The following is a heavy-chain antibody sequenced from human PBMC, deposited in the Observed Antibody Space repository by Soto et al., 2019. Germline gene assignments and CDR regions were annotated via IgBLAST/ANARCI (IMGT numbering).Heavy chain of an antibody. V-gene: IGHV4-39*01. J-gene: IGHJ4*02. CDR1: GGSISSNSNY. CDR3: SRNAAYDSVRWESDWSDY. CDR2: LFYSGAT. D-gene: IGHD3-16*01. Sequence: SETLSLTCAVSGGSISSNSNYWDWIRQPPGKGLEWIGSLFYSGATYHNPSLQSRVTISVNTSKNPFSLNLSSVTDADTTVYSCSRNAAYDSVRWESDWSDYWGQGTLVTVSS.